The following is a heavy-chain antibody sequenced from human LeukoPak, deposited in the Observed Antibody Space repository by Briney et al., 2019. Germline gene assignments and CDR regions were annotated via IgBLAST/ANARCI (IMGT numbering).Heavy chain of an antibody. CDR3: ARDDGGWYRGDVY. D-gene: IGHD6-19*01. V-gene: IGHV3-66*01. Sequence: GGSLRLSCAASEFTVSSNYMSWVRQAPGKGLEWVSVFYSGGSTYYADSMKGRFTISRDNSKNTLYLQMNSLRAEDTAVYYCARDDGGWYRGDVYWGQGTLVTVSS. J-gene: IGHJ4*02. CDR1: EFTVSSNY. CDR2: FYSGGST.